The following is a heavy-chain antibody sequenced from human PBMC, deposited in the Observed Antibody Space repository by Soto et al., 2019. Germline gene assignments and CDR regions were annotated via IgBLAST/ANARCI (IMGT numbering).Heavy chain of an antibody. Sequence: EVQLVESGGGLVKPGGSLRLSCAASGFTFSNAWMSWVRQAPGKGLEWVGRIKSKTDGGTTDYAAPVKGRFTISRGDSKNTLYLQMNSLKTEDTAVYYCTTDGTTVTTIFDYWGQGTLVTVSS. CDR2: IKSKTDGGTT. CDR1: GFTFSNAW. D-gene: IGHD4-17*01. CDR3: TTDGTTVTTIFDY. V-gene: IGHV3-15*01. J-gene: IGHJ4*02.